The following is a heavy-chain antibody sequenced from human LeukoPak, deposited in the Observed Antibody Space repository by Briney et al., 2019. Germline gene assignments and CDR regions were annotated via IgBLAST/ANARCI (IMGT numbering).Heavy chain of an antibody. D-gene: IGHD6-13*01. CDR1: GGSISIGSYY. V-gene: IGHV4-39*01. CDR3: ARHGSSWYYFDY. Sequence: PPETLSLTCTVSGGSISIGSYYWGWIRQPPGKGLEWIGSLFYTGNTYYNPSLESRVTISVDTSKNQFSLKLSSVTAADTAVYYCARHGSSWYYFDYWGQGTLVTVSS. J-gene: IGHJ4*02. CDR2: LFYTGNT.